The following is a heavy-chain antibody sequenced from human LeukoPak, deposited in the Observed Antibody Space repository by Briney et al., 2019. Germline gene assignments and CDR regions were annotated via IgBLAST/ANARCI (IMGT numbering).Heavy chain of an antibody. Sequence: PSETLSLTCTVSGGSISSSSYYWGWLRQPPGKGLEWIGSIYYSGSTYYNPSLKSRVTISVDTSKTQFSLKLSSVTAADTAVYYCARLGGSGSYYIGWFDPWGQGTLVTVSS. V-gene: IGHV4-39*01. CDR1: GGSISSSSYY. J-gene: IGHJ5*02. CDR3: ARLGGSGSYYIGWFDP. D-gene: IGHD3-10*01. CDR2: IYYSGST.